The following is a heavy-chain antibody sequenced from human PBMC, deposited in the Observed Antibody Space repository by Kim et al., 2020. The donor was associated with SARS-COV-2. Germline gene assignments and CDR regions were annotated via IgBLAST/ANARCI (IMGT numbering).Heavy chain of an antibody. D-gene: IGHD6-25*01. Sequence: YTPSLKSRVSISVDTSTNQFSLNLNSVTAADTAVYYCARGDRLQRLPFDYWGQGTLVTVSS. CDR3: ARGDRLQRLPFDY. V-gene: IGHV4-39*01. J-gene: IGHJ4*02.